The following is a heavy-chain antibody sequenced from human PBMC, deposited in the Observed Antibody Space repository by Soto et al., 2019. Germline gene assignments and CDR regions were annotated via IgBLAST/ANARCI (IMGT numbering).Heavy chain of an antibody. J-gene: IGHJ5*02. CDR2: ISSSSSYI. D-gene: IGHD3-10*01. CDR1: GFTFSSYS. CDR3: ARGYYGSGSYYEGNWFDP. V-gene: IGHV3-21*01. Sequence: GGSLRLSCAASGFTFSSYSMNWVRQAPGKGLEWVSSISSSSSYIYYADSVKGRFTISRDNAKNSLYLQMNSLRAEDTAVYYCARGYYGSGSYYEGNWFDPWGQGTLVTVSS.